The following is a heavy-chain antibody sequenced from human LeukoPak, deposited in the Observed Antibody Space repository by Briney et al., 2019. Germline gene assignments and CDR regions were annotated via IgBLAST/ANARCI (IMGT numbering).Heavy chain of an antibody. V-gene: IGHV1-8*01. J-gene: IGHJ5*02. CDR1: GYTFSIYD. D-gene: IGHD2-2*01. CDR3: ARGYCSSTSCSFDP. CDR2: MNPNSGNT. Sequence: VSVKVSCKASGYTFSIYDINWVRQATGQGLEWMGWMNPNSGNTGYAQKFQGRVTMTRNTPTSTAYMELSSLRSEDTAVYYCARGYCSSTSCSFDPWGQGTLVTVSS.